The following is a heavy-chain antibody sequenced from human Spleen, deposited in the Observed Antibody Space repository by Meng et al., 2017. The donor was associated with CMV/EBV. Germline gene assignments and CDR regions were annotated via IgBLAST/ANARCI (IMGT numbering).Heavy chain of an antibody. CDR1: GFNFRNYG. Sequence: GESLKISCVASGFNFRNYGMHWVRQAPGKGLEWVAFIRYDESDKYYADSVRGRFTFSRDNSKSTLYLQMNSLRAEDTAVYYCAKDGTVAGAWAGYFQHWGQGTLVTVSS. D-gene: IGHD6-19*01. CDR3: AKDGTVAGAWAGYFQH. J-gene: IGHJ1*01. V-gene: IGHV3-30*02. CDR2: IRYDESDK.